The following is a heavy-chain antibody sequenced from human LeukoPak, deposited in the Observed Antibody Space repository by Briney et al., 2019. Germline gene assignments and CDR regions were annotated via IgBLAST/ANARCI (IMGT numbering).Heavy chain of an antibody. CDR1: GFTFSTSA. V-gene: IGHV3-23*01. CDR2: ISGGGGNT. Sequence: GGSLRLSCAASGFTFSTSAMSWVRQAPGKGLEWVSAISGGGGNTYYADSVKGRFTISRDNSKNTLYLQMNSLRVEDTAVYYCAKGYYDSTGYPLRPSFDYWGQGTLVTVSS. D-gene: IGHD3-22*01. J-gene: IGHJ4*02. CDR3: AKGYYDSTGYPLRPSFDY.